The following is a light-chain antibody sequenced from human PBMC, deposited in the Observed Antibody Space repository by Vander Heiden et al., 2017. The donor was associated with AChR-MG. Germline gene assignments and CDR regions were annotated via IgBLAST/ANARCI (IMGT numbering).Light chain of an antibody. CDR3: RSNAGSNVVV. CDR2: EVS. CDR1: SSDVGGSDH. J-gene: IGLJ2*01. V-gene: IGLV2-8*01. Sequence: QSAPTQPPSASGSPGQPVTIPCTGTSSDVGGSDHVSWYQQHPGHPPKLMIYEVSKRPSGVPDRFSGSKSGCTASLTVSGLQAEGEAGYYCGRSNAGSNVVVFGGGTKLTVL.